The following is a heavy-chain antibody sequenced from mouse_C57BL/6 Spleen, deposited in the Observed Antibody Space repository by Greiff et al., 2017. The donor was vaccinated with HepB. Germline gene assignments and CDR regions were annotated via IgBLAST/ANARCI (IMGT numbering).Heavy chain of an antibody. CDR1: GFTFSNYW. CDR2: IRLKSDNYAT. V-gene: IGHV6-3*01. D-gene: IGHD1-1*01. CDR3: TGNTEYYYGSSYDY. J-gene: IGHJ2*01. Sequence: DVHLVESGGGLVQPGGSMKLSCVASGFTFSNYWMNWVRQSPEKGLEWVAQIRLKSDNYATHYAESVKGRFTISRDDSKSSVYLQMNNLRAEDTGIYYCTGNTEYYYGSSYDYWGQGTTLTVSS.